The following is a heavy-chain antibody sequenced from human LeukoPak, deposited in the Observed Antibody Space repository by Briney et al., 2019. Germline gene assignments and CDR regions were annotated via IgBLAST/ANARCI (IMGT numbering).Heavy chain of an antibody. CDR2: INSDGSST. J-gene: IGHJ4*02. V-gene: IGHV3-74*01. CDR3: AREDDYVLYYFDY. CDR1: GFTFSRYW. Sequence: GGSLRLSCAASGFTFSRYWMHWVRQAPGKGLVWVSRINSDGSSTSYADSVKGRFTISRDNAKNTLYLQMNSLRAEDTAVYYCAREDDYVLYYFDYWGQGTLVTVSS. D-gene: IGHD3-16*01.